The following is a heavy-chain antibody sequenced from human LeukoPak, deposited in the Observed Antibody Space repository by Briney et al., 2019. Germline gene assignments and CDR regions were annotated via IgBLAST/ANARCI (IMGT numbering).Heavy chain of an antibody. J-gene: IGHJ6*03. CDR3: ARVWSKGYCSSTSCKYYYMDV. D-gene: IGHD2-2*01. CDR1: GYTFTGYY. Sequence: ASVKVSCKAPGYTFTGYYMRWVRQAPGQGLEWMGWISAYNGNTNYAQKLQGGVTMTTDTSTSTAYMELRSLRSDDTAVYYCARVWSKGYCSSTSCKYYYMDVWGKGTTVTVSS. V-gene: IGHV1-18*04. CDR2: ISAYNGNT.